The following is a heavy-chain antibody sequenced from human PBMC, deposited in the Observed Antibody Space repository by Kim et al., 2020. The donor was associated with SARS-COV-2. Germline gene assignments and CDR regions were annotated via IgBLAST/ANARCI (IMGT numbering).Heavy chain of an antibody. Sequence: ADSVKGRFTISRDNAKNSLFLHMNSLRAEDTAVYYCARVASEYSYGPFDSWGQGTLVTVSS. V-gene: IGHV3-21*01. CDR3: ARVASEYSYGPFDS. D-gene: IGHD5-18*01. J-gene: IGHJ4*02.